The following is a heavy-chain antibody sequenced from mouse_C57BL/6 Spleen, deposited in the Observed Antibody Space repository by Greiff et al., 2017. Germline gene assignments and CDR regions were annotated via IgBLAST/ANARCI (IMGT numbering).Heavy chain of an antibody. D-gene: IGHD2-2*01. CDR3: ARSLYGYDDYAMDY. J-gene: IGHJ4*01. CDR1: GFTFTDYY. CDR2: IRNKANGYTT. Sequence: EVMLVESGGGLVQPGGSLSLSCAASGFTFTDYYMSWVRQPPGKALEWLGFIRNKANGYTTEYSASVKGRFTISRYNSQSILYLQMNALRAEDSATYYCARSLYGYDDYAMDYWGQGTSVTVSS. V-gene: IGHV7-3*01.